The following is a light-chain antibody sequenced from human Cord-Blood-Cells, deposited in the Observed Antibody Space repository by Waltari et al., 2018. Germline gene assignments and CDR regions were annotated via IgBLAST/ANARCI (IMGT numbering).Light chain of an antibody. CDR3: SAYAGSNNRV. CDR2: EVS. J-gene: IGLJ3*02. CDR1: SSDVGGYNY. Sequence: QSALTQPPSASGSPGPSVTISCTGTSSDVGGYNYVSWYQQHPGKAPKLMIYEVSKRPSGVQDRFSGSKSGNTASLTVAGLQAEDEADYYCSAYAGSNNRVFGGGTKLTVL. V-gene: IGLV2-8*01.